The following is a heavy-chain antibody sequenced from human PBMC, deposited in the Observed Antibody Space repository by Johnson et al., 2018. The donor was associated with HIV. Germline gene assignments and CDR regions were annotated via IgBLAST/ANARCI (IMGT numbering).Heavy chain of an antibody. Sequence: QVQLVESGGGVVQPGRSLRLSCAASGFTFSSYAMHWVRQAPGKGLEWVAVISYDGSNKYYADSVKGRFTISRDNAKNSLYLQMNSLRAEDTAVYYCARAGEWGPTDDAFDIWGQGTMVTVSS. CDR2: ISYDGSNK. CDR3: ARAGEWGPTDDAFDI. CDR1: GFTFSSYA. V-gene: IGHV3-30*04. D-gene: IGHD3-10*01. J-gene: IGHJ3*02.